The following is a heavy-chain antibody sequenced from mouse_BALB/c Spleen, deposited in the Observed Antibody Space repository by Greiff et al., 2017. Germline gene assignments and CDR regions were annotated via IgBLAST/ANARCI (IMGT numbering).Heavy chain of an antibody. V-gene: IGHV5-6-4*01. Sequence: EVMLVESGGGLVKPGGSLKLSCAASGFTFSSYTMSWVRQTPEKRLEWVATISSGGSYTYYPDSVKGRFTISRDNAKNTLYLQMSSLKSEDTAMYYCTSHYYGSRAWFAYWGQGTLVTVSA. CDR2: ISSGGSYT. CDR1: GFTFSSYT. CDR3: TSHYYGSRAWFAY. D-gene: IGHD1-1*01. J-gene: IGHJ3*01.